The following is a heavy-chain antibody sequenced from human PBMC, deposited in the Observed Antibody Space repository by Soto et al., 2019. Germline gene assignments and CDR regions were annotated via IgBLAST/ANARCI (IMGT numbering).Heavy chain of an antibody. J-gene: IGHJ3*01. D-gene: IGHD1-1*01. Sequence: EVQLVESGGGLVKPGGSLRLSCAASGFTFSTYGLTWVRQDPGKGLEWVSSIGRVITAMFYSASVKGRFAVSRDNAKNSLFLHLHSLRVEYTAVYYCARFLFSGPGNDSFDVWGQGTVVTVSS. CDR3: ARFLFSGPGNDSFDV. V-gene: IGHV3-21*02. CDR2: IGRVITAM. CDR1: GFTFSTYG.